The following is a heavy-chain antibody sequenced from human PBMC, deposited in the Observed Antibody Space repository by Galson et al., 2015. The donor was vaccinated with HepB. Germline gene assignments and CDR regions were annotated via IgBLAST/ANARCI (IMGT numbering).Heavy chain of an antibody. CDR1: GYTFTGYY. CDR3: ARDRPPLYIGDY. Sequence: SVKVSCKASGYTFTGYYMHWVRQAPGQGLEWMGRINPNSGGTDSAQKFQGRVTMTRDTSISTAYMELSGLRSDDTAVYYCARDRPPLYIGDYWGQGTLVTVSS. V-gene: IGHV1-2*06. CDR2: INPNSGGT. J-gene: IGHJ4*02. D-gene: IGHD3-16*01.